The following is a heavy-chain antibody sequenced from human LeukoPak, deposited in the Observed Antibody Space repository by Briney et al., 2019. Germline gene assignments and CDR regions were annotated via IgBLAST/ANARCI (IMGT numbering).Heavy chain of an antibody. V-gene: IGHV3-23*01. D-gene: IGHD2-8*01. CDR1: GFTFSSYA. CDR3: ARKSNQVLMVYAPTFDY. CDR2: ISGSGGST. J-gene: IGHJ4*02. Sequence: GGSLRLSCAASGFTFSSYAMSWVRQAPGKGLEWVSAISGSGGSTYYADSVKGRFTISRDNSKNTLYLQMNSLRAEDTAVYYCARKSNQVLMVYAPTFDYWGQGTLVTVSS.